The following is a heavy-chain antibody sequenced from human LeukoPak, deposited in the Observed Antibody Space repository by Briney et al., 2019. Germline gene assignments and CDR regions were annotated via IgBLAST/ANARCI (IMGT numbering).Heavy chain of an antibody. D-gene: IGHD6-6*01. CDR1: GGSVSSGSYC. CDR2: MYYSGST. V-gene: IGHV4-61*01. J-gene: IGHJ4*02. Sequence: SETLSLTCTVSGGSVSSGSYCWSWIRQPPGKGLEWIGYMYYSGSTNYNPSLKSRVTISVETSKNQFSLKLSSVTAADTAVYYCARAITRPAGPYFDYWGQGTLVTVFS. CDR3: ARAITRPAGPYFDY.